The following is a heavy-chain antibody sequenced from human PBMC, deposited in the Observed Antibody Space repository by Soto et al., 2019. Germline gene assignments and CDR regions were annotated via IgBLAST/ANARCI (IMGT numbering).Heavy chain of an antibody. V-gene: IGHV4-34*01. CDR2: INHSGST. D-gene: IGHD4-4*01. Sequence: SETLSLTCAVYGGSSSGYYWSWIRQPPGKGLEWIGEINHSGSTNYNPSLKSRVTISVDTSKNQFSLKLSSVTAADTAVYYCARYSELVYFDYWGQGTLVTVSS. CDR3: ARYSELVYFDY. CDR1: GGSSSGYY. J-gene: IGHJ4*02.